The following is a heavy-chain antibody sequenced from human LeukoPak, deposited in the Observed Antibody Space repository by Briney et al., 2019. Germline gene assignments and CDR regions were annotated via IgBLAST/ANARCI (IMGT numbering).Heavy chain of an antibody. CDR1: GFTFSSYA. CDR3: AKEFMLRTVCSSTSCYDTGAFDY. V-gene: IGHV3-23*01. CDR2: ISGSGGST. Sequence: GGSLRLSCAASGFTFSSYAMSWVRQAPGKGLEWVSGISGSGGSTYNADSVKGRFTISRDNSKNTLYLQMNSLRAEDTAVYYCAKEFMLRTVCSSTSCYDTGAFDYWGQGTLVTVSS. D-gene: IGHD2-2*01. J-gene: IGHJ4*02.